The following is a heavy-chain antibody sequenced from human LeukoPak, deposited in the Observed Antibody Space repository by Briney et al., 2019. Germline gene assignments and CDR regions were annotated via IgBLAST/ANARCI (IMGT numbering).Heavy chain of an antibody. CDR2: IYHSGST. V-gene: IGHV4-38-2*01. D-gene: IGHD5-18*01. CDR3: ASLWAHTAMATSY. CDR1: GYSISSGYY. Sequence: PSETLSLTCAVSGYSISSGYYWGWIRQPPGKGLEWIGSIYHSGSTYYNPSLKSRVTISVDTSKNQFSLKLSSVTAADTAVYYCASLWAHTAMATSYWGQGTLVTVSS. J-gene: IGHJ4*02.